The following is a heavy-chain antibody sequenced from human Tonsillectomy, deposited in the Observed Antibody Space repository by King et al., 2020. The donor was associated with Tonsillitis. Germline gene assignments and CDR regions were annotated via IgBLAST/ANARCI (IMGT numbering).Heavy chain of an antibody. Sequence: VQLVESGGGVVQPGRSLRLSCAASGFTFSSYGMHWVRQAPGKGLEWVAVIWYDGSNKYYTDSVKGRFTISRDNSKNTLYLQMNSPRAEDKAVYYCARAKGLVRGEDYYYYGMDVWGQGTTVTVSS. CDR3: ARAKGLVRGEDYYYYGMDV. J-gene: IGHJ6*02. CDR2: IWYDGSNK. CDR1: GFTFSSYG. D-gene: IGHD3-10*01. V-gene: IGHV3-33*01.